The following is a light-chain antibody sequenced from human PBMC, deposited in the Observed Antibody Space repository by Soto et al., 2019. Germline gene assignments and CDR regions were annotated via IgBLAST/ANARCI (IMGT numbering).Light chain of an antibody. Sequence: EIVLTQSPGTLSLSTGERATLSCRASQSVSSNYLAWYQQKPGQAPRLLIYGASSRATGIPDRFSGSGSGTDFTLTIDRLESEDFAVYFCQQYGDLPWTFGQGTKVDIK. J-gene: IGKJ1*01. CDR2: GAS. CDR1: QSVSSNY. V-gene: IGKV3-20*01. CDR3: QQYGDLPWT.